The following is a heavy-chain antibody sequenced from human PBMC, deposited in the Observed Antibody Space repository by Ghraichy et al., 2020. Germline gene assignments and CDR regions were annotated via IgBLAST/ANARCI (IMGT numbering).Heavy chain of an antibody. CDR2: IKQDGSEK. CDR3: ARERRPYYDSSGSTKPTAGYYYGMDV. J-gene: IGHJ6*02. D-gene: IGHD3-22*01. Sequence: GGSLRLSCAASGFTFSSYWMSWVRQAPGKGLEWVANIKQDGSEKYYVDSVKGRFTISRDNAKNSLYLQMNSLRAEDTAVYYCARERRPYYDSSGSTKPTAGYYYGMDVWGQGTTVTVSS. V-gene: IGHV3-7*01. CDR1: GFTFSSYW.